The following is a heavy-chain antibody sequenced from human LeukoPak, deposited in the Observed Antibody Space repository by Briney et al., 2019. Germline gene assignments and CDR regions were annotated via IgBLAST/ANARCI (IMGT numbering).Heavy chain of an antibody. J-gene: IGHJ5*02. CDR3: ASQGIAAAGTGATHWFDP. D-gene: IGHD6-13*01. CDR1: GGSFSGYY. Sequence: SETLSLTCAVYGGSFSGYYWSWIRQPPGKGLEWIGEINHSGSTNYNPSLKSRVTISVDTSKNQFSLKLSSVTAADTAVYYCASQGIAAAGTGATHWFDPWGQGTLVTVSS. CDR2: INHSGST. V-gene: IGHV4-34*01.